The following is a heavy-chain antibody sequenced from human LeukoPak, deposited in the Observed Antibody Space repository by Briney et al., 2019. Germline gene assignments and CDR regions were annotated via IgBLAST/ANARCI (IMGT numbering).Heavy chain of an antibody. Sequence: SETLSLTCTVSGGSISSSSYYWGWIRQPPGKGLEWIGSIYYSGSTNYNPSLKSRVTISVDTSKNQFSLKLSSVTAADTAVYYCARAQTYYYGSGSLDYWGQGTLVTVSS. V-gene: IGHV4-39*07. CDR2: IYYSGST. CDR1: GGSISSSSYY. D-gene: IGHD3-10*01. CDR3: ARAQTYYYGSGSLDY. J-gene: IGHJ4*02.